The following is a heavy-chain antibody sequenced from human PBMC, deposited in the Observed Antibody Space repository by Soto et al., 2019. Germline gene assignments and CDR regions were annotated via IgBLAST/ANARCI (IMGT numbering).Heavy chain of an antibody. D-gene: IGHD1-26*01. CDR1: GYTFTKSY. J-gene: IGHJ4*02. Sequence: QVQLVQSGAEVKKPGASVMLSCKASGYTFTKSYMHWVRQAPGQGLEWMGIINLSGGGTKYAQKFQGRLTLTRDTSTSTVYMELSSLRSEDTAVYYCAKGGIVGVTWGASDSWGQGTLVTVSS. CDR2: INLSGGGT. V-gene: IGHV1-46*03. CDR3: AKGGIVGVTWGASDS.